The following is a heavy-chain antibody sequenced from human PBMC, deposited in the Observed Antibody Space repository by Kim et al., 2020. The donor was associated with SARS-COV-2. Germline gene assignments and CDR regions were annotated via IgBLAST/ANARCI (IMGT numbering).Heavy chain of an antibody. V-gene: IGHV1-2*02. Sequence: ASVKVSCKASGYTFTGYYMHWVRQAPGQGLEWMGWINPNSGGTNYAQKFQGRVTMTRDTSISTAYMELSRLRSDDTAVYYCARESPSSGWYLGRRYYFDYWGQGTLVTVSS. CDR2: INPNSGGT. CDR1: GYTFTGYY. J-gene: IGHJ4*02. D-gene: IGHD6-19*01. CDR3: ARESPSSGWYLGRRYYFDY.